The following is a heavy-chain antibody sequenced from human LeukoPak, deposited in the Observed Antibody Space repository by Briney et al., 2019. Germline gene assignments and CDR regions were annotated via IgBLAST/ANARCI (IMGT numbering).Heavy chain of an antibody. V-gene: IGHV3-33*01. CDR1: GFTFSSYG. CDR3: ARDLGYYDFWSGYYGNWFDP. CDR2: IWFDGSKK. J-gene: IGHJ5*02. D-gene: IGHD3-3*01. Sequence: GGSLRLFCAASGFTFSSYGMHCVRQAPGKGLEWVAVIWFDGSKKYYADSVKGRSTISRDNSMNTIYLQMNSLRAEDTAVYYCARDLGYYDFWSGYYGNWFDPWGQGTLVTVSS.